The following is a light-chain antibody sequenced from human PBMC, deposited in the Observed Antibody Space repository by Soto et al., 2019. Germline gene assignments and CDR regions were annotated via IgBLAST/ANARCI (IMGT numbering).Light chain of an antibody. CDR3: SSYTSASRYD. CDR2: EVT. Sequence: QSALTQPPSVSASPGQSVTISCTGTSSDVGKYDRVSWYQQPPGTAPRLIMYEVTNRPSGVPARFSGSKSGNTASLTISGLQAEDEADYFCSSYTSASRYDVGAGTKVTVL. J-gene: IGLJ1*01. V-gene: IGLV2-18*02. CDR1: SSDVGKYDR.